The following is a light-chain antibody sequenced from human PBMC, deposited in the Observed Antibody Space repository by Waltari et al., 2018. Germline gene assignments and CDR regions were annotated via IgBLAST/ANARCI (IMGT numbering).Light chain of an antibody. J-gene: IGKJ4*01. CDR2: KAS. V-gene: IGKV1-5*03. CDR3: QQCDNLPLT. CDR1: QSISNW. Sequence: DIQMTQSPSTLSASVGDRVTITCRASQSISNWLAWYQQKPGKAPKLLIYKASNLESGVPSRFSGSGSGTEFTLTISSLQPDDFATYYCQQCDNLPLTFGGGTKVEIK.